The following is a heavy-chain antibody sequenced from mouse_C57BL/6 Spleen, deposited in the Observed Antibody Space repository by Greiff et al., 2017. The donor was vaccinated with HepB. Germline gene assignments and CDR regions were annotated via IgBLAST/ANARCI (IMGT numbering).Heavy chain of an antibody. D-gene: IGHD2-3*01. Sequence: VQLKQSGPELVKPGASVKMSCKASGYTFTDYNMHWVKQSHGKSLEWIGYINPNNGGTSYNQKFKGKATLTVNKSSSTAYMELRSLTSEDSAVYYCARGGYYPPYFDYWGQGTTLTVSS. CDR2: INPNNGGT. CDR3: ARGGYYPPYFDY. CDR1: GYTFTDYN. J-gene: IGHJ2*01. V-gene: IGHV1-22*01.